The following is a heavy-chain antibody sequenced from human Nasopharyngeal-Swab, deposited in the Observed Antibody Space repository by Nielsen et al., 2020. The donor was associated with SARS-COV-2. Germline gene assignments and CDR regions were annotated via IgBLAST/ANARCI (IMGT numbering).Heavy chain of an antibody. Sequence: ASVKVSCKASGYIFSNYGISWVRQAPGHGLEWMGWISAYNGITHYAPKVQGRVTLTTDTPTTTAYMELRSLRSDDTAVYYCARDTGGSSGYYVYWGQGTLVTVSS. CDR1: GYIFSNYG. V-gene: IGHV1-18*01. CDR3: ARDTGGSSGYYVY. D-gene: IGHD6-19*01. J-gene: IGHJ4*02. CDR2: ISAYNGIT.